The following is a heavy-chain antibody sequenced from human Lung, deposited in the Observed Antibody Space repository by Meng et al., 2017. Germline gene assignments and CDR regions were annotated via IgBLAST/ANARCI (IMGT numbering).Heavy chain of an antibody. D-gene: IGHD4-11*01. V-gene: IGHV4-34*01. CDR1: GGGFSDYY. J-gene: IGHJ4*02. CDR2: INHSGRT. Sequence: QGVVQQLGAGLLKPAEPLPLTCVVSGGGFSDYYWSWIRQPPGKGLEWIGEINHSGRTNYSPSLERRATISVDTSQNNLSLKLSSVTAADSAVYYCARGPTTMAHDFDYWGQGTLVTVSS. CDR3: ARGPTTMAHDFDY.